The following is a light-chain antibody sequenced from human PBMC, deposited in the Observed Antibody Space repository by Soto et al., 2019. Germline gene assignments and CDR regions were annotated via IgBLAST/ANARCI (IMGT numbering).Light chain of an antibody. CDR2: EAS. CDR3: QQYGSLPET. CDR1: QSVRSDY. J-gene: IGKJ1*01. V-gene: IGKV3-20*01. Sequence: EIVLTQSPGTLSLSPGERATLSCRASQSVRSDYLAWYQQKPGRAPRLLIYEASSRATDIPDRFSGSGSGTDFTLTISRLEPEDFAVYFCQQYGSLPETFGQGTKVEIK.